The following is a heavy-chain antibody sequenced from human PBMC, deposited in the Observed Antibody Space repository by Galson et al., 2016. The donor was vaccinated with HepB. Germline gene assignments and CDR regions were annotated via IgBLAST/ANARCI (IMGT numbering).Heavy chain of an antibody. CDR3: AREFHGGFDI. D-gene: IGHD4-23*01. V-gene: IGHV3-33*01. CDR1: GFTFRTFG. CDR2: IRYDAGIN. J-gene: IGHJ3*02. Sequence: SLRLSCAASGFTFRTFGMHWVRQAPGKGLEWVAVIRYDAGINAYADSVKGRFTISRDNSKNTLFLQMNSLRAEDTGVYYCAREFHGGFDIWGQGTMVIVSS.